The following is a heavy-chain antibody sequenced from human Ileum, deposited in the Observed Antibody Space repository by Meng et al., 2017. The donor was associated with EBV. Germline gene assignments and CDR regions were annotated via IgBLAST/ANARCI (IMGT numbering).Heavy chain of an antibody. CDR1: GGSISSGGHS. Sequence: QLQLPESGSGLVKPSQTLSLTCAVSGGSISSGGHSWSWIWQPPGKGLEWIGDIQHSGSTYYNPSLKSRVTISVDRSRNQFSLKLSSVTAADTAVYYCARAHPVVYFFDYWGQGTLVTVSS. D-gene: IGHD4-23*01. V-gene: IGHV4-30-2*01. CDR3: ARAHPVVYFFDY. CDR2: IQHSGST. J-gene: IGHJ4*02.